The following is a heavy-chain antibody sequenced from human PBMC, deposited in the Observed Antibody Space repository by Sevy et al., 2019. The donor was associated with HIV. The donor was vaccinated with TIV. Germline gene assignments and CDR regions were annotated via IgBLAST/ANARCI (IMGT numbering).Heavy chain of an antibody. D-gene: IGHD2-8*02. V-gene: IGHV3-15*01. CDR2: IKTETDGGKI. CDR3: TTGLDSGAIFDY. Sequence: GGSLRLSCTASGFIFSNVWMSWVRQAPGKGLEWVGRIKTETDGGKIDYAAPVKARFTISTDDSKNRRYLEMNTVKTEDTAVYFCTTGLDSGAIFDYWGQGTLVTVSS. CDR1: GFIFSNVW. J-gene: IGHJ4*02.